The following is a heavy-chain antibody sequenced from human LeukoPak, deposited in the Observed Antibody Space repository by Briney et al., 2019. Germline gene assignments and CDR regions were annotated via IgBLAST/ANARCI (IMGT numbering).Heavy chain of an antibody. CDR2: ITGSGGDT. CDR3: ARGSDSSRPYYFDY. D-gene: IGHD1-26*01. Sequence: PGGSLRLSCAASGFTFSNYAMGWVRQAPGRGLELVSAITGSGGDTYHADSVKGRFSISRDNSKNTLYLQMNSLRVEDAAIYYCARGSDSSRPYYFDYWGQGTLVTVSS. CDR1: GFTFSNYA. J-gene: IGHJ4*02. V-gene: IGHV3-23*01.